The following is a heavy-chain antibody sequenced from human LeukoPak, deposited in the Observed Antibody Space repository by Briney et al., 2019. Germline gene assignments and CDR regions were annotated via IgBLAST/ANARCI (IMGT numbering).Heavy chain of an antibody. V-gene: IGHV4-39*07. Sequence: PSETLSLTCTVSGGSISSSSYYWGWIRQPPGKGLEWIGSIYYSGSTYYNPSLKSRVTISVDTSKNQFSLKLSSVTAADTAVYYCAREEVAGPDYWAREPWSPSPQ. CDR1: GGSISSSSYY. J-gene: IGHJ4*02. CDR3: AREEVAGPDY. CDR2: IYYSGST. D-gene: IGHD6-19*01.